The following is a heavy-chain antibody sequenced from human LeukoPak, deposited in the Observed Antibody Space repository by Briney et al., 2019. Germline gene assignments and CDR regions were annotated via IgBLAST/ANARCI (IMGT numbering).Heavy chain of an antibody. V-gene: IGHV4-34*01. CDR1: GGSFSGYY. D-gene: IGHD3-10*01. J-gene: IGHJ4*02. CDR2: INHSGST. Sequence: SETLSLTCAVYGGSFSGYYWSWIRQPPGKGLEWIGEINHSGSTNYNPSLKSRVTISVDTSKNQFSQKLSSVTAADTAVYYCARAARGDYGSGSYYNSTYYFDYWGQGTLVTVSS. CDR3: ARAARGDYGSGSYYNSTYYFDY.